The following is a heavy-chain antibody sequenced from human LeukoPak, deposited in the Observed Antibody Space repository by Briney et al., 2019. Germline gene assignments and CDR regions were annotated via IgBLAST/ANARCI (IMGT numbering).Heavy chain of an antibody. CDR3: ARGRNGFFDY. CDR2: INSDGGRT. D-gene: IGHD5-24*01. V-gene: IGHV3-74*01. Sequence: GGSLRLSCAASGFTFSTSWMHWVRPAPGKGLVWVSQINSDGGRTRYADSVKGRLTISRDNAKNTVYLQMNSLRTDDTAMYYCARGRNGFFDYWGHGTLVTVSS. CDR1: GFTFSTSW. J-gene: IGHJ4*01.